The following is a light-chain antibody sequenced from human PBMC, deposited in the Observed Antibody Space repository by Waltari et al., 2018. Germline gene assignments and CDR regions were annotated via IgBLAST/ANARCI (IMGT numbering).Light chain of an antibody. CDR1: QSVSMT. CDR2: AAS. CDR3: QHYVRLPAT. J-gene: IGKJ1*01. V-gene: IGKV3-20*01. Sequence: EIVLTPSPGTLSLAPGERATLSCRASQSVSMTLAWYQQKPGQAPSLLIDAASTRATGIPDRFSGSGSGTDFSLTISRLEPEDFAVYYCQHYVRLPATFGQGTKVEIK.